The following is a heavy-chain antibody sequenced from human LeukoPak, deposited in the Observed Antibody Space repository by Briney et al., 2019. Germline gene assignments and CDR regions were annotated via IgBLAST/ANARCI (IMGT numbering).Heavy chain of an antibody. J-gene: IGHJ4*02. CDR3: VRDIVAGSGSYSD. CDR2: IRGDGGDA. Sequence: GGSLRLSCAASGFTFRSAWMHWVRQAPGKGLVWVSRIRGDGGDANYADFVKGRYTISRDNAKSTLYLQMNGLGVEDTAVCYCVRDIVAGSGSYSDWGQGTLVTVSS. CDR1: GFTFRSAW. D-gene: IGHD3-10*01. V-gene: IGHV3-74*01.